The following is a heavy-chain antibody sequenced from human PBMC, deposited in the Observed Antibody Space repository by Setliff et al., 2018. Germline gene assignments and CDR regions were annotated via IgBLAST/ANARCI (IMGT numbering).Heavy chain of an antibody. J-gene: IGHJ6*03. D-gene: IGHD3-9*01. CDR3: ASYDILTGYWGYDYYYMDV. V-gene: IGHV4-38-2*01. CDR2: IHHSGKA. CDR1: GFSISSGYY. Sequence: SETLSLTCAVSGFSISSGYYWGWIRQPPGKGLEWIVKIHHSGKAYYNPSLKSRVPISVDTSKNQFSLKLGSVTAADTAVYYCASYDILTGYWGYDYYYMDVWGKGTTVTVSS.